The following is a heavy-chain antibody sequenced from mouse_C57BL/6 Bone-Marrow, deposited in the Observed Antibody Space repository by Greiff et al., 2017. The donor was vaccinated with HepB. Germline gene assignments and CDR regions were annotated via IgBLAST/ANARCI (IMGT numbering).Heavy chain of an antibody. CDR2: IWRGGST. D-gene: IGHD2-1*01. J-gene: IGHJ4*01. CDR1: GFSLTSYG. CDR3: ARLWYPYYYAIDY. Sequence: QVQLKESGPGLVQPSQSLSITCTVSGFSLTSYGLHWVRQSPGKGLEWLGVIWRGGSTDYNAAFMSRLSITKDNSKSQVFFKMNSLQADDTAIYYCARLWYPYYYAIDYWGQGTSVTVSS. V-gene: IGHV2-5*01.